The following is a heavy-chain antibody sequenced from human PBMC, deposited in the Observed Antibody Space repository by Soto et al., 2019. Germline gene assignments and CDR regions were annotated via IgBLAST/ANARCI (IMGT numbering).Heavy chain of an antibody. Sequence: WGSLRLSCAASGFTFSSYGIIWCRHSPWKGLEWVSSINDSGDTYYGDSVKGRFTISRDNSKNTLYLQVNSLSAEDTAVYYCAKRVAYSSSSAYFDYWAQGTLVTVSS. V-gene: IGHV3-23*01. D-gene: IGHD6-6*01. CDR1: GFTFSSYG. J-gene: IGHJ4*02. CDR3: AKRVAYSSSSAYFDY. CDR2: INDSGDT.